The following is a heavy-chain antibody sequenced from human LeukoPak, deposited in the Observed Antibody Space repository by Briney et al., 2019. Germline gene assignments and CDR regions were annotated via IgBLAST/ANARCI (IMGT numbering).Heavy chain of an antibody. CDR1: GFTFSDYY. CDR2: ISSSVSTI. D-gene: IGHD6-19*01. CDR3: ARDNSGLYGDYDY. Sequence: GGSLRLSCAASGFTFSDYYMSWIRQAPGKGLEWVSYISSSVSTIYYADSVKGRFTISRDNAKNSLYLQMNSLRADDTAVYYCARDNSGLYGDYDYWGQGNLVPVSS. J-gene: IGHJ4*02. V-gene: IGHV3-11*01.